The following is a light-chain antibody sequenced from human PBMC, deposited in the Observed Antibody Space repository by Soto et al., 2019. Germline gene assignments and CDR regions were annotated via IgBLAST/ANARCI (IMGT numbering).Light chain of an antibody. CDR3: QQYNSFSLFT. J-gene: IGKJ3*01. Sequence: DIQMAQSPSTLSASVGDRVTITCRASQNIDSRLGWYQQKPGKAPKLLVYDAPTLERGVTSAFSSSRSGTDFNLNISSLQTKDFATYYCQQYNSFSLFTFGPGTKV. CDR2: DAP. CDR1: QNIDSR. V-gene: IGKV1-5*01.